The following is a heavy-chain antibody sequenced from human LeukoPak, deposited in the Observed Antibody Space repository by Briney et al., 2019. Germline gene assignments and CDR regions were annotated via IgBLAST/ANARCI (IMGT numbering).Heavy chain of an antibody. J-gene: IGHJ3*02. D-gene: IGHD3-16*01. CDR3: ARSARFMTDDAFDI. CDR2: FYHSGST. V-gene: IGHV4-38-2*02. CDR1: GYSISSGYY. Sequence: SETLSLTCTVSGYSISSGYYWGWIRQPPGKGLEWVGSFYHSGSTNYNPSLKSRVTISVDTSKNQFSLKLSSVTAADTAVYYCARSARFMTDDAFDIWGQGTMVTVSS.